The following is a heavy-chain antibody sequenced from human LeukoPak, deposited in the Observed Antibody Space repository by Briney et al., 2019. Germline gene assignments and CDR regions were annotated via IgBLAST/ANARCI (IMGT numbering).Heavy chain of an antibody. J-gene: IGHJ4*02. V-gene: IGHV3-30-3*01. D-gene: IGHD4-17*01. CDR2: ISYDGSNK. CDR3: ARDLLRGTVTTGYFDY. Sequence: PGRSLRLSCAASGFTFSSYAMHWVRQAPGKGLEGVAVISYDGSNKYYADSVKGRFTISRDNSKNTLYLQMNSLRAEDTAVYYCARDLLRGTVTTGYFDYWGQGTLVTVSS. CDR1: GFTFSSYA.